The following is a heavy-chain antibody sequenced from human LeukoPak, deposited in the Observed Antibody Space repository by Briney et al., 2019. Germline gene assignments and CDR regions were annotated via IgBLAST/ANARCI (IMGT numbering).Heavy chain of an antibody. CDR3: ARLSAYYYGSFFYYYMDV. D-gene: IGHD3-10*01. J-gene: IGHJ6*03. CDR2: ISSTGVYI. V-gene: IGHV3-21*01. Sequence: GGSLRLSCSASGFTFSRYAMNWVRQAPGKGLEWVSSISSTGVYIDYADSVKGRFTISRDNAKNSLFLQMNSLRAEDTALYYCARLSAYYYGSFFYYYMDVWGKGTTVTVS. CDR1: GFTFSRYA.